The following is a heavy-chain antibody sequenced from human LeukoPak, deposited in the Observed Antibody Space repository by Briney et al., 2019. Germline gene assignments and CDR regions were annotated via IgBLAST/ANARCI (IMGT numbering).Heavy chain of an antibody. J-gene: IGHJ4*02. CDR3: ATGVLYHFF. CDR2: FDPEDGET. D-gene: IGHD2-2*02. V-gene: IGHV1-24*01. CDR1: GYTFTGYH. Sequence: ASVKVFCKASGYTFTGYHMHWARQAPGQGLEWMGGFDPEDGETIYAQKFQGRVTMTEDTSTDTAYMELSSLRSEDTAVYYCATGVLYHFFWGQGTLVTVSS.